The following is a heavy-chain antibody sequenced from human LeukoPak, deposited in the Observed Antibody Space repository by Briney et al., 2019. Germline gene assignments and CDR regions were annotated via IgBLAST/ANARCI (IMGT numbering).Heavy chain of an antibody. CDR2: ISSSGSTI. CDR1: GFTFSSYE. D-gene: IGHD2-2*01. CDR3: ARDRWGYCSSTSCYVAGGVEAFDI. V-gene: IGHV3-48*03. Sequence: GGSLRLSCAASGFTFSSYEMNWVRQAPGKGLEWVSCISSSGSTIYYADSVKGRFTISRDNAKNSLYLQMNSLRAEDTAVYYCARDRWGYCSSTSCYVAGGVEAFDIWGQGTMVTVSS. J-gene: IGHJ3*02.